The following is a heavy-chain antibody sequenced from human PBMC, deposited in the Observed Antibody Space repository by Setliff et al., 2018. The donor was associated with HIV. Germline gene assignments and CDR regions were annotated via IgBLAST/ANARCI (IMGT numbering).Heavy chain of an antibody. CDR2: ISWSGGGT. J-gene: IGHJ6*02. V-gene: IGHV3-20*04. D-gene: IGHD3-22*01. Sequence: GGSLRLSCAASGFTFEDYGMSWVRQVPGKGLEWVSGISWSGGGTGYAASVKGRFTISRDDAKNSLYLQMSSLRVEDTALYFCARSFPYYYESGGVYAMDVWGLGTTVTVS. CDR1: GFTFEDYG. CDR3: ARSFPYYYESGGVYAMDV.